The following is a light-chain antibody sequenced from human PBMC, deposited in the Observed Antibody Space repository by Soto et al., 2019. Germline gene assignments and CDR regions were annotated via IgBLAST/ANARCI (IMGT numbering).Light chain of an antibody. J-gene: IGKJ4*01. V-gene: IGKV4-1*01. CDR3: QQYYSTPLS. CDR2: WAS. Sequence: DIVMTQSPDSLAVSLGERATINCKSSQSVLYSSNNKNYLAWYHQKPGQPPKLLIYWASTRESGVPDRFSGSGSGTDLTLTISSLQAEDVAVYYCQQYYSTPLSFGGGTKVEIK. CDR1: QSVLYSSNNKNY.